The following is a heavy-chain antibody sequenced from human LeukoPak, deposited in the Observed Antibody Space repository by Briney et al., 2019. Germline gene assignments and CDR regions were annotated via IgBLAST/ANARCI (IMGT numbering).Heavy chain of an antibody. D-gene: IGHD2-15*01. CDR1: GGSISSYY. V-gene: IGHV4-59*01. CDR2: IYYSGST. CDR3: ARENRSGFDY. Sequence: PSETLSLTCTVSGGSISSYYWSWLRQPPGKGLEWIGYIYYSGSTNYNPSLKSRVTISVDTSKNQFSLKLSSVTAADTAVYYCARENRSGFDYWGQGTLVTVSS. J-gene: IGHJ4*02.